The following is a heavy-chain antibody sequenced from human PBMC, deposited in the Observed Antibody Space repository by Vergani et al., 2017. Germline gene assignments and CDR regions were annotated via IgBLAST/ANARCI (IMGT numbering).Heavy chain of an antibody. CDR1: GFTFDDYA. CDR2: ISLKSGSI. V-gene: IGHV3-9*01. Sequence: EVQLVESGGGLVQPGRSLRLSCAASGFTFDDYAMHWVRQAPGKGLEWVSGISLKSGSIVYADSVKGRFTISRDNANNSLYLQMNSLRAEDTALYYCTNYRYCSSTTCFQFDPWGQGTLVIVSS. D-gene: IGHD2-2*01. CDR3: TNYRYCSSTTCFQFDP. J-gene: IGHJ5*02.